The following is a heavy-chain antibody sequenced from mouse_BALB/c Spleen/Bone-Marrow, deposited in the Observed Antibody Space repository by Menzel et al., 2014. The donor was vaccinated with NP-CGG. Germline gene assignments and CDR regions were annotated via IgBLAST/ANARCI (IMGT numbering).Heavy chain of an antibody. V-gene: IGHV5-6-5*01. D-gene: IGHD2-1*01. CDR3: VYGNYSYYYAMDF. CDR2: ISSGGST. J-gene: IGHJ4*01. Sequence: EVMLVESGGGLVKPGGSLKLSCAASGFTFSSYAMSWVRQTPEKRLEWVASISSGGSTFYPDSVKGRFTISRENARNILYLQMSSLRSEDTAMYYCVYGNYSYYYAMDFWGQGTSVNVSS. CDR1: GFTFSSYA.